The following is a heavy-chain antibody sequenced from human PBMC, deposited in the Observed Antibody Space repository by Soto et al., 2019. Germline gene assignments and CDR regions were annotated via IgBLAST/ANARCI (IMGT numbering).Heavy chain of an antibody. D-gene: IGHD3-3*02. CDR2: IMPVFPTP. CDR1: GGTFRTSA. J-gene: IGHJ6*01. CDR3: ARDKDRQQLGGNYYYIMDV. Sequence: QVQLVQSGAEVKKPGSSVKVSCKTSGGTFRTSAISWVRQAPGQGLEWMGGIMPVFPTPDYAQKFQGRVTITADESTGTADMELSRLRSEDTAVYYCARDKDRQQLGGNYYYIMDVWGQGTTVTVSS. V-gene: IGHV1-69*12.